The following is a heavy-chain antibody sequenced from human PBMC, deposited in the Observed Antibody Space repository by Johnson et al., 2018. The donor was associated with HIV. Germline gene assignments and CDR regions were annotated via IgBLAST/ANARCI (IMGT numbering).Heavy chain of an antibody. V-gene: IGHV3-9*01. CDR3: ARGGDRAIIFGGTDAVDM. CDR1: GFTFADYA. J-gene: IGHJ3*02. D-gene: IGHD3-10*02. Sequence: VQLVESGGGVVQPGRSVRLSCAASGFTFADYAMHWVRQAPGQGLEWVSGISRNSGSIGYADSVKGRFTISKDTATNTMFLQMNSLRAEDTALYYCARGGDRAIIFGGTDAVDMWGQGTMGTVAS. CDR2: ISRNSGSI.